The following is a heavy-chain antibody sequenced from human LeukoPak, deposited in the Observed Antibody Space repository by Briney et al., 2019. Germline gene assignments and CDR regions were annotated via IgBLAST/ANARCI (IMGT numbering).Heavy chain of an antibody. CDR2: IKQDGSEK. CDR1: GFTFSSYW. CDR3: ARDGGYSSGYYIYYYMDV. V-gene: IGHV3-7*01. D-gene: IGHD3-22*01. J-gene: IGHJ6*03. Sequence: QSGGSLRLSCAASGFTFSSYWMSWVRQAPGKGLEWVANIKQDGSEKYYVDSVKGRFTISRDNAKNSLCLQMNSLRAEDTAVYYCARDGGYSSGYYIYYYMDVWGKGTTVTISS.